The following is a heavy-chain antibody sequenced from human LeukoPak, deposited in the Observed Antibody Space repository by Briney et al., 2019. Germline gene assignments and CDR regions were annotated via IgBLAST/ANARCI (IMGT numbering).Heavy chain of an antibody. J-gene: IGHJ4*02. Sequence: GRSLRLSCAASGFTFSSYGMHWVGQAAGKGLEWVAVISYDGTNKYYADSVKGRFTISRDNSKNTLYLQMNSLRAEDTAVYYCARDRYGDYVYDYWGQGTLVTASS. CDR3: ARDRYGDYVYDY. CDR2: ISYDGTNK. CDR1: GFTFSSYG. V-gene: IGHV3-30*03. D-gene: IGHD4-17*01.